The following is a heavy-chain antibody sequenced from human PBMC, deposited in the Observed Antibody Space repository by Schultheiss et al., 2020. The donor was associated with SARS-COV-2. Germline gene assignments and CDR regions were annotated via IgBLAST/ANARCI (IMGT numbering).Heavy chain of an antibody. CDR1: GFTFSSYG. J-gene: IGHJ4*02. Sequence: GESLKISCAASGFTFSSYGMHWVRQAPGKGLEWVSYISSSSSTIYYADSVKGRFTISRDNAKNSLYLQMNSLRDEDTAVYYCARGRGRQQPYYFDYWGQGTLVTVSS. D-gene: IGHD6-13*01. V-gene: IGHV3-48*02. CDR3: ARGRGRQQPYYFDY. CDR2: ISSSSSTI.